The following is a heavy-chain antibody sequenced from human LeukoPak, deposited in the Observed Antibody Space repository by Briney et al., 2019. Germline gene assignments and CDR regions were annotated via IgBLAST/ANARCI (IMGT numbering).Heavy chain of an antibody. CDR1: GFTFSSYW. D-gene: IGHD3-22*01. CDR2: IKQDGSEK. V-gene: IGHV3-7*01. Sequence: GGSLRLSCAASGFTFSSYWVSWVRQAPGKGLEWVANIKQDGSEKYYVDSVKGRFTISRDNAKNSLYLQMNSLRAEDTAVYYCARDTGPYYYDSSGIFDYWGQGTLVTVSS. CDR3: ARDTGPYYYDSSGIFDY. J-gene: IGHJ4*02.